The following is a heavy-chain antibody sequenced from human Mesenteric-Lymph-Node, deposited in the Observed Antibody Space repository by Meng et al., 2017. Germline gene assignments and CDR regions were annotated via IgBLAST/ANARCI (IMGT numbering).Heavy chain of an antibody. J-gene: IGHJ4*02. CDR2: ISGGGGST. CDR1: GFTFSSYA. Sequence: GGSLRLSCAASGFTFSSYAMHWVRQAPGKGLEWVSGISGGGGSTYYADSVRGRFTISRDNSKDTLYLQMNSLRAEDTAVYYCAKALVSAYYYDGSAFDCWGQGALVTVSS. V-gene: IGHV3-23*01. D-gene: IGHD3-22*01. CDR3: AKALVSAYYYDGSAFDC.